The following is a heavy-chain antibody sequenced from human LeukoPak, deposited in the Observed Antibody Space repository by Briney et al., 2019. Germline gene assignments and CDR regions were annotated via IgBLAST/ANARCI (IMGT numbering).Heavy chain of an antibody. CDR1: GFTFTSSA. D-gene: IGHD3-22*01. V-gene: IGHV1-58*01. Sequence: SVKVSCKASGFTFTSSAVQWVRQARGQRLEWIGWIVVGSGNTNYAQKFQERVTITRDMSTSLVYMELNSLRSEDTAVYYCAAEAAYYYDSRDAFDVWGQGTMVTVSS. CDR3: AAEAAYYYDSRDAFDV. CDR2: IVVGSGNT. J-gene: IGHJ3*01.